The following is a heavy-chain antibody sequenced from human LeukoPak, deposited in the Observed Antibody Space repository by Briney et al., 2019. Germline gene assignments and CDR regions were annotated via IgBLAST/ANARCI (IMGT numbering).Heavy chain of an antibody. D-gene: IGHD1-26*01. Sequence: GGSLRLSCAASGFTFSNAWMSWVPEAPGKGLEWVGRSKSKIGGGTTDYAAPVKGRFTISRDDSKDRLYLQMNSLKTEDTAVYYCTPWVLWGQGTLVTVSS. CDR3: TPWVL. V-gene: IGHV3-15*01. J-gene: IGHJ4*02. CDR2: SKSKIGGGTT. CDR1: GFTFSNAW.